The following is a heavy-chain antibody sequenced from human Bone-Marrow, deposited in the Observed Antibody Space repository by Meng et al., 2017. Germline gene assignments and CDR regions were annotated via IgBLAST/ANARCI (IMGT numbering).Heavy chain of an antibody. Sequence: GQLGGSGGGLVRPGGSLRLSCAASGFTFSNAWMSWVRQAPGRGLEWVARIKSKTDGETPDYAAPVKGRFTISRDDSKNTLYLQMHSLKTEDTAVYYCNWNDFGDYWGQGALVTVSS. CDR1: GFTFSNAW. CDR3: NWNDFGDY. CDR2: IKSKTDGETP. J-gene: IGHJ4*02. D-gene: IGHD1-1*01. V-gene: IGHV3-15*01.